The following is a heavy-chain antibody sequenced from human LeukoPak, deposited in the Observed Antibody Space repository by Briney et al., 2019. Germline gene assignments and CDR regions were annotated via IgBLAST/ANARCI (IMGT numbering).Heavy chain of an antibody. CDR3: AKGGWGSIFDY. CDR1: GFTFSNYG. J-gene: IGHJ4*02. Sequence: GGSLRLSCAASGFTFSNYGMTWVRQAPGQGLEWVSTITNGGADTYYADSVKGRFSISRDNSKNTLYLQINSLRAEDTAVYYCAKGGWGSIFDYWGQGTLVTVSS. D-gene: IGHD3-16*01. V-gene: IGHV3-23*01. CDR2: ITNGGADT.